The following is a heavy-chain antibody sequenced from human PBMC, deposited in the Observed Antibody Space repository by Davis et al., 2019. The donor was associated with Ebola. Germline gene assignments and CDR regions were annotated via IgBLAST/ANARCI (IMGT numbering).Heavy chain of an antibody. D-gene: IGHD2-2*01. CDR2: TRNNANSYTS. Sequence: LSLTCAASGFTFSSYWMSWVRQAPGKGLEWVGRTRNNANSYTSEYAASVKGRFIISRDDSKNSLHLQMNSLKTEDTAVYYCVREKYCSTTSCYNRVGVFDIWGQGTMVTVSS. V-gene: IGHV3-72*01. CDR1: GFTFSSYW. J-gene: IGHJ3*02. CDR3: VREKYCSTTSCYNRVGVFDI.